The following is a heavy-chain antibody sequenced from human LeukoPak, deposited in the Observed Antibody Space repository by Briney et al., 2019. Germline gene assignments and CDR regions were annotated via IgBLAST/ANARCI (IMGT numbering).Heavy chain of an antibody. CDR1: GFIFSNDA. Sequence: PGGSLRLSCAASGFIFSNDAMHWVRQAPGKGLEWVAFIWFDGSNKHYADSVKGRFTISGDNSEDTLYLQMNSLRAEDTAVYYCVRDPSGSGFAFDSWGQGALVTVSS. CDR2: IWFDGSNK. V-gene: IGHV3-33*01. D-gene: IGHD1-1*01. CDR3: VRDPSGSGFAFDS. J-gene: IGHJ4*02.